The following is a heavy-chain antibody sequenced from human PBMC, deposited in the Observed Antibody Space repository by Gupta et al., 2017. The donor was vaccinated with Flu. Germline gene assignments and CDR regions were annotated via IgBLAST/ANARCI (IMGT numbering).Heavy chain of an antibody. CDR2: INPNSGGT. J-gene: IGHJ3*02. V-gene: IGHV1-2*04. D-gene: IGHD6-13*01. Sequence: QVQLVQSGAEVKKPGASVKVSCKASGYTFTGYYMHWVRQAPGQGLEWMGWINPNSGGTNYAQKFQGWVTMTRDTSISTAYMELSRLRSDDTAVYYCARVTVAAAGHDAFDIWGQGTMVTVSS. CDR1: GYTFTGYY. CDR3: ARVTVAAAGHDAFDI.